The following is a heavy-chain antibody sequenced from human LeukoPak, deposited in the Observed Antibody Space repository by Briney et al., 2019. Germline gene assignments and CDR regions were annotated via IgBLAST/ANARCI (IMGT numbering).Heavy chain of an antibody. J-gene: IGHJ4*02. Sequence: SETLSLTCTVSGYSISSGYYLGWIRQPPGKGLEWIGSIYYSGSTYYNPSLKSRVTISVDTSKNQFSLKLSSVTAADTAVYYCARGGRGYSGYDYSIGYWGQGTLVTVSS. CDR1: GYSISSGYY. V-gene: IGHV4-38-2*02. D-gene: IGHD5-12*01. CDR3: ARGGRGYSGYDYSIGY. CDR2: IYYSGST.